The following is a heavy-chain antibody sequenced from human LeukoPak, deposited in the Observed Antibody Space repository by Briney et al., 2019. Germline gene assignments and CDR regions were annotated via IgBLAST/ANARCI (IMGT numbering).Heavy chain of an antibody. Sequence: GESLKISCKGSGYSFTSYWIGWVRQMPGKGLEWMGIIYPGDSDTRYSPSFQGQVTISADKSLSTAYLQWSSLKASDTAMYYCARPYCSSTSCYSFPYWGQGTLVTVSS. V-gene: IGHV5-51*01. J-gene: IGHJ4*02. D-gene: IGHD2-2*01. CDR1: GYSFTSYW. CDR3: ARPYCSSTSCYSFPY. CDR2: IYPGDSDT.